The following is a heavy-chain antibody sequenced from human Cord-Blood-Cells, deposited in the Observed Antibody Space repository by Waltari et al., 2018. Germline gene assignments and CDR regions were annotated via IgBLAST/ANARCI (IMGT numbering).Heavy chain of an antibody. CDR2: ISSSSSYI. V-gene: IGHV3-21*01. J-gene: IGHJ4*02. D-gene: IGHD4-17*01. CDR1: GFTFSSYS. CDR3: AREPDYGDYFDY. Sequence: EVQLVESGGGLVKPGGSLRLSCAASGFTFSSYSMNWVRQAPGKGLWWVSSISSSSSYIYYADSWKGRFTISRDNAKNSLYLQMNSLRAEDTAVYYCAREPDYGDYFDYWGQGTLVTVSS.